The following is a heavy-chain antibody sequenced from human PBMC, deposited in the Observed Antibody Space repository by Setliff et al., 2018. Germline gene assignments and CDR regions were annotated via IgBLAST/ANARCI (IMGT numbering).Heavy chain of an antibody. CDR1: GFTFNTYW. D-gene: IGHD2-2*01. J-gene: IGHJ4*02. CDR3: ARAHSSTLSVHDY. V-gene: IGHV3-7*01. Sequence: PGGSLRLSCAGSGFTFNTYWMTWVRQAPGKGLEWVASITHDGSKTYILDSVKGRFTISRDNAKNTLYLQINSLRAEDTAVYYCARAHSSTLSVHDYWGQGTLVTVSS. CDR2: ITHDGSKT.